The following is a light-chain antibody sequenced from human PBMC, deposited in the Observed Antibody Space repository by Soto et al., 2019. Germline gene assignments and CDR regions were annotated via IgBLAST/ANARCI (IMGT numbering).Light chain of an antibody. CDR1: SSDVGRYNY. J-gene: IGLJ1*01. CDR3: CSYAARGV. Sequence: QSALTQPPSASGSPGQSVTISCTGTSSDVGRYNYVSWYQQHPGKAPKLIIYEVNKRPSGVPDRFSGSKSGNTASLTVSGLQAEDAADYYCCSYAARGVLGTRTKLT. V-gene: IGLV2-8*01. CDR2: EVN.